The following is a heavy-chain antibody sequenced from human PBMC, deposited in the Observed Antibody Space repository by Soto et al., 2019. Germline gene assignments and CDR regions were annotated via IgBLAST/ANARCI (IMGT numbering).Heavy chain of an antibody. V-gene: IGHV4-61*01. D-gene: IGHD4-4*01. J-gene: IGHJ6*02. CDR1: GGSVSSGSYY. CDR3: ARAASNYGYYYYYYGMDV. Sequence: SETLSLTCTVSGGSVSSGSYYWSWIRQPPGEGLEWIGYIYYSGSTNYNPSLKSRVTISVDTSKNQFSLKLSSVTAADTAVYYCARAASNYGYYYYYYGMDVWGQGTTVTVSS. CDR2: IYYSGST.